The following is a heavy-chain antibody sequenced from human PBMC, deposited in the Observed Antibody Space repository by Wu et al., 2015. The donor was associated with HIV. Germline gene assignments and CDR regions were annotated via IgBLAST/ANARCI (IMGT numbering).Heavy chain of an antibody. CDR1: GYTFTGYY. V-gene: IGHV1-2*02. Sequence: QVQLVQSGIEMKKSGASMKVSCKTSGYTFTGYYIHWVRQAPGQGLEWMGWINPDSGDTKFAQTFKDRVTMTRDTSTTTVNLVLASLRYNDTATYYCARDWQYQVTFGDFYMDIWGNGTTVIVS. D-gene: IGHD3-3*01. J-gene: IGHJ6*03. CDR3: ARDWQYQVTFGDFYMDI. CDR2: INPDSGDT.